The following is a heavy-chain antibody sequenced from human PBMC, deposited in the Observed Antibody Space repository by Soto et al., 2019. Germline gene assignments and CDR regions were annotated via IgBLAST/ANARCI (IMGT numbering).Heavy chain of an antibody. D-gene: IGHD4-17*01. Sequence: QVTLKESGPVLVKPTETLTLTCTVSGFSLSNARMGVSWIRQPPGKALEWLAHIFSNDEKSYSTSLKSRLTISKDTSKSQVVLTMTNIGPVDTATYYCARPQTRNGDYAIDYWGQGTLLTVSS. J-gene: IGHJ4*02. V-gene: IGHV2-26*01. CDR2: IFSNDEK. CDR1: GFSLSNARMG. CDR3: ARPQTRNGDYAIDY.